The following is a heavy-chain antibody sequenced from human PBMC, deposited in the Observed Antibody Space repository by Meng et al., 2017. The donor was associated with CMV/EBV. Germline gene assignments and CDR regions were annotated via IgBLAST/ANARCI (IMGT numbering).Heavy chain of an antibody. CDR1: GFSFSGYW. CDR2: ISPDGSST. V-gene: IGHV3-74*01. J-gene: IGHJ4*02. CDR3: VRGGDGYGNFDY. Sequence: CAASGFSFSGYWMHWVRQAPGKGLVWVSRISPDGSSTYYADSVKGRLTISRDNANSVLFLQMNSLRSDDAAVYYCVRGGDGYGNFDYWGQGTLVTVSS. D-gene: IGHD5-24*01.